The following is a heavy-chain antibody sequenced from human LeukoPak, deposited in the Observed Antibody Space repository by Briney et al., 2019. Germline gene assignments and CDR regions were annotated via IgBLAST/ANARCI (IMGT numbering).Heavy chain of an antibody. CDR1: GGTFSSYG. J-gene: IGHJ4*02. CDR3: ARDNGGGYYFDY. CDR2: LIPIFATP. V-gene: IGHV1-69*13. D-gene: IGHD3-10*01. Sequence: SVKVSCKASGGTFSSYGISWVRQAPGQGLEWMGGLIPIFATPNYAQKFQGRVTITADESTSTAYMELSSLRSEDTAVYYCARDNGGGYYFDYWGQGTLVTVSS.